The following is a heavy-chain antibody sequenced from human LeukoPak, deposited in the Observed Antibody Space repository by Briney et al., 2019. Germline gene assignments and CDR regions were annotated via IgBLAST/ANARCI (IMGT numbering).Heavy chain of an antibody. D-gene: IGHD3-10*01. J-gene: IGHJ5*02. CDR2: IYYSGST. V-gene: IGHV4-59*12. CDR1: GGSISSYY. Sequence: SETLSLTCTVSGGSISSYYWSWIRQPPGKGLEWIGYIYYSGSTNYNPSLKSRVTISVDTSKNQFSLKLTSMTAADTAVYYCARDSNSRLTMVREVLGWFDPWGPGILVSVSS. CDR3: ARDSNSRLTMVREVLGWFDP.